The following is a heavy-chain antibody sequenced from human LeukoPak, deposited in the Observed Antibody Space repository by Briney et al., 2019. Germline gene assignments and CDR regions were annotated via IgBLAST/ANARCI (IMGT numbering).Heavy chain of an antibody. V-gene: IGHV3-23*01. CDR3: AKGTLQQFDY. CDR2: ITGNGGYT. J-gene: IGHJ4*02. Sequence: GGSLRLSCAASGFTFSSYAMNWVRQAPGKGLEWVSGITGNGGYTYYADSVKGRFTISRDNSRSTLYLQMDSLGAEDTAIYYCAKGTLQQFDYWGQGTLVTVSS. CDR1: GFTFSSYA. D-gene: IGHD1-1*01.